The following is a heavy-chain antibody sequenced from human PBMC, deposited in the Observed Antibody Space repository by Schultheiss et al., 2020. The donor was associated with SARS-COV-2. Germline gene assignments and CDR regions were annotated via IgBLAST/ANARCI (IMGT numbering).Heavy chain of an antibody. Sequence: GGSLRLSRAASGFTFDDYAMHWVRQAPGKGLEWVSGISWNSGSIGYADSVKGRFTISRDNSKNTLYLQMNSLRAEDTAVYYCAKAERYIVVVVAAMYYFDYWGQGTLVTVSS. V-gene: IGHV3-9*01. J-gene: IGHJ4*02. CDR2: ISWNSGSI. CDR1: GFTFDDYA. D-gene: IGHD2-15*01. CDR3: AKAERYIVVVVAAMYYFDY.